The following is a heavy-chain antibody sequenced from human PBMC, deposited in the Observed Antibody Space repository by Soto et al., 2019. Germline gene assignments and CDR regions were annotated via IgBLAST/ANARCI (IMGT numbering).Heavy chain of an antibody. CDR1: GYTFTSYG. D-gene: IGHD2-8*01. J-gene: IGHJ5*02. Sequence: GASVKVSCKASGYTFTSYGISWVRQAPGQGLEWMGWISAYNGNTNYAQKLQGRVTMTTDTSTSTAYMELSSLRSEDTAVYYCARVPPLMRRSTRGWFDPWGQGTLVTVSS. CDR3: ARVPPLMRRSTRGWFDP. V-gene: IGHV1-18*04. CDR2: ISAYNGNT.